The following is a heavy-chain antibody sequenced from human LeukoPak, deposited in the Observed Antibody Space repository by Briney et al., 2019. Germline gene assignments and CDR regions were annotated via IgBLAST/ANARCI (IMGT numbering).Heavy chain of an antibody. CDR2: ISGSGGST. CDR3: AKAHYGSGPYFDY. Sequence: QAGGSLRLSCAASGFTFSGYAMSWVRQAPGKGLEWVSAISGSGGSTYYADSVKGRFTISRDNSKNTLYLQMNSLRAEDTAVYYCAKAHYGSGPYFDYWGQGTLVTVSS. D-gene: IGHD3-10*01. V-gene: IGHV3-23*01. J-gene: IGHJ4*02. CDR1: GFTFSGYA.